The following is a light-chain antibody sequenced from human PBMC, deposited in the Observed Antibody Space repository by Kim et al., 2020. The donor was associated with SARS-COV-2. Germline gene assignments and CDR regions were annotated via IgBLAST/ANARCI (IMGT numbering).Light chain of an antibody. CDR3: PSADSSGMHRV. J-gene: IGLJ3*02. Sequence: SYELTQPPSVSVSPGQTARIPCSGDVLAKQYAYWYQQKPGQAPVLVIYKDSKRPSGIPERFSGSSSGTTLTLTISGVQAEDEADYYGPSADSSGMHRVFG. V-gene: IGLV3-25*03. CDR1: VLAKQY. CDR2: KDS.